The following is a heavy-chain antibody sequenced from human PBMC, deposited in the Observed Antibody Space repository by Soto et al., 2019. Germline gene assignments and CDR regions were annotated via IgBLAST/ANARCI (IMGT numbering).Heavy chain of an antibody. CDR2: ISYDGSNK. CDR1: GFTFSGYV. Sequence: QVQLVESGGGVVQPGRSLRLSCAASGFTFSGYVIHWVRQAPGKGLEWVTLISYDGSNKYYADSVKGRFTISRDNSKNTLYLQMNSLRAEDTAVYYCARGPTWDLWGRGTLVTVSS. J-gene: IGHJ2*01. CDR3: ARGPTWDL. V-gene: IGHV3-30-3*01.